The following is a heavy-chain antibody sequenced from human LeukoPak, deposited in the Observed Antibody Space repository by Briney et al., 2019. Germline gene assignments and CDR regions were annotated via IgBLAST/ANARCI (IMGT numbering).Heavy chain of an antibody. CDR3: ARERTAYCSGGSCYWLNWFDP. Sequence: GASVKVSCKASGYTFINYNINWVRQATGQGLEWMGWMNPNSGNTGYAQKFQGRVTITRNTSISTAYMELRSLRSDDTAVYYCARERTAYCSGGSCYWLNWFDPWGQGTLVTVSS. V-gene: IGHV1-8*03. J-gene: IGHJ5*02. D-gene: IGHD2-15*01. CDR1: GYTFINYN. CDR2: MNPNSGNT.